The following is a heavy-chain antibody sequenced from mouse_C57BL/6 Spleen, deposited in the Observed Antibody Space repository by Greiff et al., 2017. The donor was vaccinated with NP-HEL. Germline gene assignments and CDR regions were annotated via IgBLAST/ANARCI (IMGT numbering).Heavy chain of an antibody. CDR1: GYSITSGYD. J-gene: IGHJ3*01. Sequence: EVQVVESGPGMVKPSQSLSLTCTVTGYSITSGYDWHWIRHSPGNKLEWMGYISYSGSTNYNPSLKSRISITQDTSKNHFFLKLNSVTTEDTATYYCASGDYCGSSHWFAYWGQGTLVTVSA. V-gene: IGHV3-1*01. CDR3: ASGDYCGSSHWFAY. CDR2: ISYSGST. D-gene: IGHD1-1*01.